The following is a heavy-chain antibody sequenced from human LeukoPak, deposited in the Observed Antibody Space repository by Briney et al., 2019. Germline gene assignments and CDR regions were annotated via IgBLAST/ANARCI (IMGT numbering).Heavy chain of an antibody. CDR1: GYTFTSYG. CDR2: ISAYNGNT. Sequence: ASVKVSRKASGYTFTSYGISWVRQAPGQGLEWMGWISAYNGNTNYAQKLQGRVTMTTDTSTSTAYMELRSLRSDDTAVYYRARFGSGWYKGGYFDYWGQGTLVTVSS. V-gene: IGHV1-18*01. D-gene: IGHD6-19*01. J-gene: IGHJ4*02. CDR3: ARFGSGWYKGGYFDY.